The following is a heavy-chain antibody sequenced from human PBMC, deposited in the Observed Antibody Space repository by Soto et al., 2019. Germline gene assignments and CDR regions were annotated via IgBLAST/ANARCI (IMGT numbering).Heavy chain of an antibody. CDR2: ISGSGGST. Sequence: GGSLRLSCAASGFTFSSYAMSWVRKAPGKGLEWVSAISGSGGSTYYADSVKGRFTISRDNSKNTLYLQMNSLRAEDTAVYYCAKDRLGSSSSAGVYWGQGTLVTVSS. CDR3: AKDRLGSSSSAGVY. CDR1: GFTFSSYA. D-gene: IGHD6-6*01. J-gene: IGHJ4*02. V-gene: IGHV3-23*01.